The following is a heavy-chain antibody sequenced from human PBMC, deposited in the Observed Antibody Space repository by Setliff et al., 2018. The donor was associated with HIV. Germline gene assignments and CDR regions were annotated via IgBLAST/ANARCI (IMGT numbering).Heavy chain of an antibody. CDR2: IYWDDDK. CDR1: GFSLNSPGGG. J-gene: IGHJ4*02. V-gene: IGHV2-5*02. CDR3: AHSILGAITFDY. D-gene: IGHD1-26*01. Sequence: TLTLTCTCSGFSLNSPGGGVGWVRQPPGKALEWLALIYWDDDKYYSSSLRSRLTITKDTSKNQVVLTMTNMDPVDTAAYYCAHSILGAITFDYWGQGTLVTVSS.